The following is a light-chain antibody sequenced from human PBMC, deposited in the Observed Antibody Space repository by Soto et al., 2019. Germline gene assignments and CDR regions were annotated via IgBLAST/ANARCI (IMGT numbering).Light chain of an antibody. CDR3: QQYESTPPT. V-gene: IGKV4-1*01. Sequence: DIVMTQSPDSLAVSLGERATINCKSSQSVLYSSNNKNYLAWYQQRPGQPPKLLIYWASTRVSGVPDRFSGSGSGTDFTITITSLQAEDVAVYYCQQYESTPPTFGQGTKLEIK. CDR1: QSVLYSSNNKNY. J-gene: IGKJ2*01. CDR2: WAS.